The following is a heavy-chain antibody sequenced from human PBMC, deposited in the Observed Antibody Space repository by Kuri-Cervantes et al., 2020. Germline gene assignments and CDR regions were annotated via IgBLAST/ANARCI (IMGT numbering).Heavy chain of an antibody. D-gene: IGHD3-10*01. CDR2: IYYSGST. CDR3: ARGRLYYYGSGILDY. J-gene: IGHJ4*02. CDR1: GGSISSYY. V-gene: IGHV4-59*12. Sequence: SETLSLTCTVSGGSISSYYWSWIRQPPGKGLEWIGYIYYSGSTNYNPSLKSRVTISVDTSKNQFSLKLSSVTAADTAVYYCARGRLYYYGSGILDYWGQGTLVTVSS.